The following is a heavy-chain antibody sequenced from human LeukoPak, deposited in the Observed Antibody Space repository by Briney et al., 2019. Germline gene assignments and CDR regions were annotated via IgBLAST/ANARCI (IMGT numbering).Heavy chain of an antibody. D-gene: IGHD7-27*01. CDR2: INPNSGGT. V-gene: IGHV1-2*02. CDR1: GYTFTMDY. Sequence: ASVKVSCKASGYTFTMDYMHWVRQAPGQGLEWMGWINPNSGGTNYAQKFQGRVTMTRDTSISTAYMQLSRLRSDDTAVYYCAAWGGSEDFDYWGQGTLVTVSS. J-gene: IGHJ4*02. CDR3: AAWGGSEDFDY.